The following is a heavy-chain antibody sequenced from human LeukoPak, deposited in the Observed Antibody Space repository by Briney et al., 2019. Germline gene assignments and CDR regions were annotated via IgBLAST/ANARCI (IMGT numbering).Heavy chain of an antibody. D-gene: IGHD4-23*01. J-gene: IGHJ4*02. V-gene: IGHV5-51*01. Sequence: GESLKISCKGSGYIFPNYWIGWVRQMPGKGLEWMGIIYAGDSDTTYSPSFQGQVTISADKSISTAYLQWSSLKASDTAMYYCARLLTTVVPYFDYWGQGTLVTVSS. CDR2: IYAGDSDT. CDR1: GYIFPNYW. CDR3: ARLLTTVVPYFDY.